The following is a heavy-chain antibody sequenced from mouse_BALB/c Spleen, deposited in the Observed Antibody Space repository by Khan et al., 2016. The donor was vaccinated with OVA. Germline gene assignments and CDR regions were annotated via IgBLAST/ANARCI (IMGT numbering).Heavy chain of an antibody. CDR3: ARLTLRLDY. J-gene: IGHJ4*01. V-gene: IGHV1S137*01. CDR2: INTYSGDT. D-gene: IGHD1-1*01. Sequence: QVQLQQSGPELVRPGVSVKISCKGSGYTFTAYGMHWVRQSPAKSLEWIGVINTYSGDTNYKQKFKGKATMPVDKSSSKDSMEHARWTSADSAIYYGARLTLRLDYWGQGTSVTVSS. CDR1: GYTFTAYG.